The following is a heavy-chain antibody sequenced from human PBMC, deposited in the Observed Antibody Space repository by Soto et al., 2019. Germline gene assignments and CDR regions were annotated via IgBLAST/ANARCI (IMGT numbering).Heavy chain of an antibody. V-gene: IGHV3-23*01. CDR2: ISGSGGST. J-gene: IGHJ5*02. Sequence: GGSLRLSCAASGFTFSSYAMSWVRQAPGKGLEWVSAISGSGGSTYYADSVKGRFTISRDNSKNTLYLQMNSLRAEDTAVYYCAKDVPYDFWSGYREYNWFDPWGQGTLVTVSS. CDR3: AKDVPYDFWSGYREYNWFDP. CDR1: GFTFSSYA. D-gene: IGHD3-3*01.